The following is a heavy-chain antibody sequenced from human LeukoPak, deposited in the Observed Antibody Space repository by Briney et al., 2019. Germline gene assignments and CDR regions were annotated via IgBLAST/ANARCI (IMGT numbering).Heavy chain of an antibody. Sequence: GGSLRLSCAASGFTFSSYGMHWVRQAPGKGLEWVAVISYDGSNKYYADSVKGRFTISRDNSKSTLYLQMNSLRAEDTAVYYCARDRWIHSSGWYGIDYWGQGTLVTASS. CDR3: ARDRWIHSSGWYGIDY. J-gene: IGHJ4*02. D-gene: IGHD6-19*01. CDR2: ISYDGSNK. V-gene: IGHV3-30*03. CDR1: GFTFSSYG.